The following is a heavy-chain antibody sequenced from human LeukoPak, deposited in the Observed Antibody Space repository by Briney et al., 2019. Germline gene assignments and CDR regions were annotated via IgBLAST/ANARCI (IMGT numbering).Heavy chain of an antibody. D-gene: IGHD5-12*01. CDR2: INHSGST. V-gene: IGHV4-34*01. Sequence: PSETLSLTCAVYGGSFSGYYWSWIRQPPGKGLEWIGEINHSGSTNYNPSLKSRVTISVDTSKNQFSLKLSSVTAADTAVYYCARVRSGYDYELGAFDIWGQGTMVTVSS. CDR1: GGSFSGYY. J-gene: IGHJ3*02. CDR3: ARVRSGYDYELGAFDI.